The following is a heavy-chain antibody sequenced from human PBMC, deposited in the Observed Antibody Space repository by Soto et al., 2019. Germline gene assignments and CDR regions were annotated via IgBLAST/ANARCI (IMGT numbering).Heavy chain of an antibody. CDR3: VRTGDDY. CDR2: IWYDGSNK. Sequence: GGSLRLSCAASGFTFSSYGMHWVRQAPGKGLEWVAVIWYDGSNKYYVDSVKGRFTISRDNAKKSLYLQMNSLRADDTALYYCVRTGDDYWGQGTLVTVSS. CDR1: GFTFSSYG. J-gene: IGHJ4*02. V-gene: IGHV3-33*01. D-gene: IGHD3-16*01.